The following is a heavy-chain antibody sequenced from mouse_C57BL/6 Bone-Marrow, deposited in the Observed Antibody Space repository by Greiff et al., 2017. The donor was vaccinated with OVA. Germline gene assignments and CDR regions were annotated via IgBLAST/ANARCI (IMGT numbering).Heavy chain of an antibody. J-gene: IGHJ2*01. CDR1: GFTFSSYG. Sequence: DVKLVESGGDLVKPGGSLKLSCAASGFTFSSYGMSWVRQTPDKRLEWVATISSGGSYTYYPDSVKGRFTISTDNAKNTLYLQMSSLKSEDTAMYYCARHIYYGSVFDDWGKGTTLTVSS. D-gene: IGHD1-1*01. CDR2: ISSGGSYT. V-gene: IGHV5-6*02. CDR3: ARHIYYGSVFDD.